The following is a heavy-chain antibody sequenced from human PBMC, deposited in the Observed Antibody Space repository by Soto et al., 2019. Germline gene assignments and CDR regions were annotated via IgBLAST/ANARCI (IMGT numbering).Heavy chain of an antibody. CDR2: MNPNSGNT. CDR1: GYTFTSYD. CDR3: ARRGIAAAGYYYYYYFDL. D-gene: IGHD6-13*01. Sequence: ASVKFSCKASGYTFTSYDINWVRQATGQGLEWMGWMNPNSGNTGYAQKFQGRVTMTRNTSISTAYMELSSLGSEDTAVYYCARRGIAAAGYYYYYYFDLWGRGTLVTVSS. J-gene: IGHJ2*01. V-gene: IGHV1-8*01.